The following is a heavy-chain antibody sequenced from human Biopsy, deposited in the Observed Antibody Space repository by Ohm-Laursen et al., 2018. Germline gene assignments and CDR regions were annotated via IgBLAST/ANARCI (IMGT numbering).Heavy chain of an antibody. CDR1: GFTFSSYW. CDR2: IKTDGSVI. D-gene: IGHD1-20*01. V-gene: IGHV3-74*01. J-gene: IGHJ4*02. CDR3: ARDLSGKDDY. Sequence: SLRLSCAASGFTFSSYWMHWVRQVPGKGLVWVSRIKTDGSVITYADSVKGRFTISRDNAKNRLYLQTNSLRAEDSALYYCARDLSGKDDYWGQGTLVTVSS.